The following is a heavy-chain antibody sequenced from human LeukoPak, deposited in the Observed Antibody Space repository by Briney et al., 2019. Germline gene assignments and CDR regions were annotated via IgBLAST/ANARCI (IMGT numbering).Heavy chain of an antibody. J-gene: IGHJ4*02. CDR3: ARDEGGVVVDY. CDR1: GGSISSSSW. Sequence: SETLSLTCAVSGGSISSSSWWSWVRQPPGKGLEWIGEIHHSGSTNYNPSLKSRVTISVDKSKNQFALKLSSVTAADTAVYYCARDEGGVVVDYWGQGTLVTVSS. D-gene: IGHD3-16*01. CDR2: IHHSGST. V-gene: IGHV4-4*02.